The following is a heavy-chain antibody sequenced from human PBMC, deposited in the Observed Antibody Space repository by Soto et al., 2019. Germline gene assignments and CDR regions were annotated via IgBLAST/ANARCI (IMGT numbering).Heavy chain of an antibody. Sequence: SVKVSCKASGGTFSSYAISWVLQAPGQGLEWMGGIIPIFGTANYAQKLQGRVTMTTDTSTSTAYMELRSLRSDDTAVYYCARVGWEPTSTFDYWGQGTLVTVSS. CDR3: ARVGWEPTSTFDY. CDR1: GGTFSSYA. D-gene: IGHD1-26*01. V-gene: IGHV1-69*05. CDR2: IIPIFGTA. J-gene: IGHJ4*02.